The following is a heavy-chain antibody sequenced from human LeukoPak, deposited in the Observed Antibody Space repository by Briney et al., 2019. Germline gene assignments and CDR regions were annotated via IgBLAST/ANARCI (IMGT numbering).Heavy chain of an antibody. CDR3: ARLPVVPAAMPDY. CDR2: INHRGST. Sequence: SETLSITCAVYGGSFSGYYWSWIRQPPGKGLEWIGEINHRGSTNYNPSLKSRVTISVDTSKNQFSLKLSSVTAADTAVYYCARLPVVPAAMPDYWGQGTLVTVSS. V-gene: IGHV4-34*01. J-gene: IGHJ4*02. CDR1: GGSFSGYY. D-gene: IGHD2-2*01.